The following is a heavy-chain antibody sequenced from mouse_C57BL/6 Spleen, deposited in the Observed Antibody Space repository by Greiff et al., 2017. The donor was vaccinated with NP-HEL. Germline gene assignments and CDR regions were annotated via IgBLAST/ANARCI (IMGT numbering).Heavy chain of an antibody. CDR3: ARDLPTPSFILITTVVVPSYFDY. CDR2: IYPGDGDT. Sequence: QVQLQQSGPELVKPGASVKISCKASGYAFSSSWMNWVKQRPGKGLEWIGRIYPGDGDTNYNGKFKGKATLTADKSSSTAYMQLSSLTSEDSAVYFCARDLPTPSFILITTVVVPSYFDYWGQGTTLTVSS. V-gene: IGHV1-82*01. J-gene: IGHJ2*01. D-gene: IGHD1-1*01. CDR1: GYAFSSSW.